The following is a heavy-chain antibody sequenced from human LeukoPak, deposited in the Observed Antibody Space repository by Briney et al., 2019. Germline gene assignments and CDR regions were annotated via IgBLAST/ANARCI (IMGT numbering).Heavy chain of an antibody. CDR1: GDSISSSGYY. D-gene: IGHD6-13*01. J-gene: IGHJ4*02. CDR2: IFYSGST. Sequence: PSETLSLTCTVSGDSISSSGYYWVWVRQPPGKGREWIVSIFYSGSTYYHPSRKIRVTISVDTSKNHFSLRMSSVTAPDTALYFCARHQSRGSSWFEPWLRPFESWGQGTLVSVYS. V-gene: IGHV4-39*01. CDR3: ARHQSRGSSWFEPWLRPFES.